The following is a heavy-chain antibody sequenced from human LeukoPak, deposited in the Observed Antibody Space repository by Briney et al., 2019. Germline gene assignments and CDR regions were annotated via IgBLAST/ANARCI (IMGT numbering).Heavy chain of an antibody. V-gene: IGHV3-33*01. J-gene: IGHJ6*02. D-gene: IGHD3-10*01. CDR2: IWYDGSNK. CDR3: ARDWNYYGSGSYFFRGMDV. CDR1: GFTFSSYG. Sequence: GRSLRLSCAASGFTFSSYGMHWVRQAPGKGLEWVAVIWYDGSNKYYADSVKGRLTISRDNSKNTLYLQMNSLRAEDTAVYYCARDWNYYGSGSYFFRGMDVWGQGTTVTVSS.